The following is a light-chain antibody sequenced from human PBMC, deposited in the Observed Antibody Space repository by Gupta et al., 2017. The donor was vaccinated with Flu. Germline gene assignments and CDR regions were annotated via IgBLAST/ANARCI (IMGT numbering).Light chain of an antibody. V-gene: IGKV2-30*01. CDR1: QILVYSDGNTY. Sequence: DVVMTQSPLSLPVTLGQPASISCTSTQILVYSDGNTYLNWFQQRPGQSPRRLIYEVSNRDAGVPDRFSGSESGSGNDFTLKSIRAEAEDVGVYYCMLGTHPWTFGQGTKLEIK. J-gene: IGKJ2*02. CDR2: EVS. CDR3: MLGTHPWT.